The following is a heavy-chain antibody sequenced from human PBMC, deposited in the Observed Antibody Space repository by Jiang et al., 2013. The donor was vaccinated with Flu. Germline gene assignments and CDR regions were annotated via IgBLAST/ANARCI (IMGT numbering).Heavy chain of an antibody. Sequence: KPTQTLTLTCTVSGFSLSNARMGVSWIRQPPGKALEWLAHIFSNDEKSYSTSLKSRLTISKDTSKSQVVLTMTNMDPVDTATYYCARTPAYDYGDYGSLDYWGPGNPGHRLL. CDR2: IFSNDEK. CDR3: ARTPAYDYGDYGSLDY. CDR1: GFSLSNARMG. D-gene: IGHD4-17*01. J-gene: IGHJ4*02. V-gene: IGHV2-26*01.